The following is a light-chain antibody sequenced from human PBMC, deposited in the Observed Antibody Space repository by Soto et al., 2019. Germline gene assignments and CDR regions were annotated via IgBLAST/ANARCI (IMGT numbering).Light chain of an antibody. CDR3: QSYDSSLSGWV. J-gene: IGLJ3*02. CDR2: GNS. V-gene: IGLV1-40*01. CDR1: SSNIGACYD. Sequence: QSVLTQPPSVSGAPGQRVTISCTGSSSNIGACYDVHWYQQLPGTAPKLLIYGNSNRPSGVPDRLSGSKSGTSASLAITGLQADDEADYYCQSYDSSLSGWVFGGGTKVTVL.